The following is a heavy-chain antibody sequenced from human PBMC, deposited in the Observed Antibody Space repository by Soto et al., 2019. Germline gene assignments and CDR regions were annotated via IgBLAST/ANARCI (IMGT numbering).Heavy chain of an antibody. J-gene: IGHJ4*02. CDR3: ATFYSSGWPYYFDY. CDR2: FYSGGST. D-gene: IGHD6-19*01. CDR1: GFTVSSNY. V-gene: IGHV3-66*01. Sequence: EVQLVESGGGLVQPGGSLRLSCAASGFTVSSNYMSWVRQAPGKGLEWVSVFYSGGSTYYADSVKGRFTISRDNSKNTLYLQMNSLRAEDTAVYYCATFYSSGWPYYFDYWGQGTLVTVSS.